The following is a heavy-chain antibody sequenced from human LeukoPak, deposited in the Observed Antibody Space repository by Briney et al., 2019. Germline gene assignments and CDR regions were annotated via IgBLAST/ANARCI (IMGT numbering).Heavy chain of an antibody. CDR1: GESFSGYY. Sequence: SETLSLTCAVYGESFSGYYWSWIRQPPGKGLEWIGEINHSGSTNYNPSLKSRVTISVDTSKNQFSLKLSSVTAADTAVYYCARAGIVLMVYAIAAYNYFDYWGQGTLVTVSS. CDR2: INHSGST. J-gene: IGHJ4*02. V-gene: IGHV4-34*01. D-gene: IGHD2-8*01. CDR3: ARAGIVLMVYAIAAYNYFDY.